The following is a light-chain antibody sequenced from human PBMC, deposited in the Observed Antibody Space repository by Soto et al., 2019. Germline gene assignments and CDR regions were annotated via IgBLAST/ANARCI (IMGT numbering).Light chain of an antibody. Sequence: EIVMTQSAATLSVSPGETASLFCRASQAINSNLAWYQQRPGQAPRLLIYSASSRATGIPDRFSGSGSGTDFTLTISRLEPEDFAVYYCQQYGRSPWTFGQGTKVDIK. V-gene: IGKV3-20*01. CDR3: QQYGRSPWT. CDR2: SAS. CDR1: QAINSN. J-gene: IGKJ1*01.